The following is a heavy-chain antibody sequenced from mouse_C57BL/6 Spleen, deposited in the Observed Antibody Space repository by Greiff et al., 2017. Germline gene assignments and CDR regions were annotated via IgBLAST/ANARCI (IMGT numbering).Heavy chain of an antibody. Sequence: EVKVVESGGGLVKPGGSLKLSCAASGFTFSDYGMHWVRQAPEKGLEWVAYISSGSSTINYAATVQGRFPISRDNATNTLFLQMTSLRSEDTAMYYCARELGRPDCYFDVWGTGTTVTVSS. V-gene: IGHV5-17*01. CDR3: ARELGRPDCYFDV. CDR1: GFTFSDYG. J-gene: IGHJ1*03. CDR2: ISSGSSTI. D-gene: IGHD4-1*01.